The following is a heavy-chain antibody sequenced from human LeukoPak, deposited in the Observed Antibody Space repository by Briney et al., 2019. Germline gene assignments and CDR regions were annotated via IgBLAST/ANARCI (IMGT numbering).Heavy chain of an antibody. V-gene: IGHV3-74*01. J-gene: IGHJ4*02. CDR1: GFTFSSYW. CDR2: INSDGSST. CDR3: ARASWVYYGSGSDFDY. D-gene: IGHD3-10*01. Sequence: GGSLRLSCAASGFTFSSYWMHWVRQAPGKGLVRVSRINSDGSSTSYADSVKGRFTISRDNAKNTLYLQMNSLRAEDTAVYYCARASWVYYGSGSDFDYWGQGTLVTVSS.